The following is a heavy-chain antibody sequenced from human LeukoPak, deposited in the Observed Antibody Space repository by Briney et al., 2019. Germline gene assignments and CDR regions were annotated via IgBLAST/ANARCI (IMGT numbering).Heavy chain of an antibody. J-gene: IGHJ4*02. CDR3: ARDPIPLYGPNRPGFDY. D-gene: IGHD4/OR15-4a*01. CDR2: ISAYNGNT. CDR1: GYTFTSYG. Sequence: ASVKVSCKASGYTFTSYGISWVRQAPGQGLEWMGWISAYNGNTNYAQKLQGRVTMTTDTSTSTAYMELRSLRSDDTAVYYCARDPIPLYGPNRPGFDYWGQGTLVTVSS. V-gene: IGHV1-18*01.